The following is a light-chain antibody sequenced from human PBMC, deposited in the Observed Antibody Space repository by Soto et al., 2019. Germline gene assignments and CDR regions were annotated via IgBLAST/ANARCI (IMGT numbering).Light chain of an antibody. CDR2: EAS. Sequence: DIQMTQSPTSLSASVGDRVTITCRASQGIRNFVAWYQQKPGKAPKLLIYEASTLQSGVPSRLSGSGSGTDFTLTSNSLQPEDVATYSCQQYSSVPVFGPGTKVEI. CDR1: QGIRNF. J-gene: IGKJ3*01. V-gene: IGKV1-27*01. CDR3: QQYSSVPV.